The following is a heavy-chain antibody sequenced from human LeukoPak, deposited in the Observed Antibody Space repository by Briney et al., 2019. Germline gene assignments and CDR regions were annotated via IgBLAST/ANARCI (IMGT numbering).Heavy chain of an antibody. V-gene: IGHV3-23*01. Sequence: PGGSLRLSCAASGFTFSTYAMSWVGQAPGKGLEGVSVVSGTGGRTYYADSVKGRFTISRDNSKNTLYLQMNSLRAEDTALYYCVKASSSSPQYNWFDAWGQGTLVTVSS. CDR2: VSGTGGRT. D-gene: IGHD6-6*01. CDR1: GFTFSTYA. J-gene: IGHJ5*02. CDR3: VKASSSSPQYNWFDA.